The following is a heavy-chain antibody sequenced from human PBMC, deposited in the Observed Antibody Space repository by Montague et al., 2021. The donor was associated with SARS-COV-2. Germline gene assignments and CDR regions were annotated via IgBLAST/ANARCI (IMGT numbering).Heavy chain of an antibody. J-gene: IGHJ4*02. CDR1: GGSFSGYF. Sequence: SETLSLTCAIYGGSFSGYFWSWIRQYPGKGLEWIGEISYTGHTRYNPSLQSRVSISGDSSENQFSLTLTSVTAADTAVFYCARSHYSVSWCPDWGQGTLVTVSS. D-gene: IGHD5/OR15-5a*01. CDR3: ARSHYSVSWCPD. CDR2: ISYTGHT. V-gene: IGHV4-34*01.